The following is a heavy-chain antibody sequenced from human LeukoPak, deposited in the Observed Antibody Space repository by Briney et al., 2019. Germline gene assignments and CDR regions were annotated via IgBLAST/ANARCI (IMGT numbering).Heavy chain of an antibody. CDR2: ISAYNGNT. CDR1: GYTFTDYY. D-gene: IGHD3-10*01. V-gene: IGHV1-18*04. CDR3: ARDDPTYYYGSGSYGY. Sequence: ASVKVSCKASGYTFTDYYMHWVRQAPGQGFEWMGWISAYNGNTNYAQKLQGRVTMTTDTSTSPAYMELRRLRSDATAVYYCARDDPTYYYGSGSYGYWGQGTLVTVSS. J-gene: IGHJ4*02.